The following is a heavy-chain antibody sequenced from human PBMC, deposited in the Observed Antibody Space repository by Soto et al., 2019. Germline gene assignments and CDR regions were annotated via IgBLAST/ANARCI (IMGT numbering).Heavy chain of an antibody. CDR1: GGSISSGGYY. J-gene: IGHJ5*02. CDR3: ARGLGAMVRGGGVNWFDP. V-gene: IGHV4-31*03. Sequence: QVQLQESGPGLVKPSQTLSLTCTVSGGSISSGGYYWSWIRQHPGKGLEWIGYIYYSGSTYYNPSLQRRVTRSVDTSKNQFSLKLSSVTAADTAVYYCARGLGAMVRGGGVNWFDPWGQGTLVTVSS. D-gene: IGHD3-10*01. CDR2: IYYSGST.